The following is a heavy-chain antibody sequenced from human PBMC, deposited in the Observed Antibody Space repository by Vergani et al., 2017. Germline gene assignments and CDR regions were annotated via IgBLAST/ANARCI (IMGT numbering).Heavy chain of an antibody. CDR3: AVYGYIDY. D-gene: IGHD4-17*01. J-gene: IGHJ4*02. CDR1: RFTFDDYA. V-gene: IGHV3-43*02. Sequence: EVQLVESGGGVVQPGGSLRISCAASRFTFDDYAMHWVRQAPGKGLEWVSLISGDGGSTYYADSVKGRFTISRDNSKNSLYLQMNSLRTEDTALYYCAVYGYIDYWGQGTLVTVSS. CDR2: ISGDGGST.